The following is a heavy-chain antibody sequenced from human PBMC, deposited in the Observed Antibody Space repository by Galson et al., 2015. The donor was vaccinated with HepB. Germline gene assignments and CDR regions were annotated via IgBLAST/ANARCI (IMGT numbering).Heavy chain of an antibody. CDR1: GLTFSSYA. CDR3: ATNWNRGAFDM. Sequence: SLRLSCAVSGLTFSSYAMSWVRQAPGKGLEWVSVIGGGGGNTDYADSVKGRFTISRDNSKNTLYLQMNSLRVEDTATYYCATNWNRGAFDMWGLRAMVSVSA. D-gene: IGHD1-1*01. CDR2: IGGGGGNT. V-gene: IGHV3-23*01. J-gene: IGHJ3*02.